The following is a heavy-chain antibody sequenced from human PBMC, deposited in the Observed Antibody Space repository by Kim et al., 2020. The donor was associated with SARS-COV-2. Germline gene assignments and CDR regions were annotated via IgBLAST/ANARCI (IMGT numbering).Heavy chain of an antibody. V-gene: IGHV4-59*08. D-gene: IGHD6-13*01. J-gene: IGHJ3*02. CDR3: ASYGSSSSWHSAATNAFDI. CDR2: SYYSGST. CDR1: GGSISSYY. Sequence: SETLSLTCTVSGGSISSYYCSWIRQRPGKGLEWVGYSYYSGSTNYNPYLKSRVTISVDTSKNQFYLQLSSVTAADTAVDYYASYGSSSSWHSAATNAFDIWGQGTMVTVSS.